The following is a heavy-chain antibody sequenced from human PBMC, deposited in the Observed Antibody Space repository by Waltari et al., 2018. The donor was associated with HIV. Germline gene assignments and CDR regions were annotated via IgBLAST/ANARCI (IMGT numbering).Heavy chain of an antibody. CDR3: ARGGYYYDISGYYHY. CDR1: GFTFSNFA. V-gene: IGHV3-33*01. Sequence: QVQLVESGGGVVQPGRSLRLSCAASGFTFSNFAMHWVRQAPGKWLEWVAVIWYDGDNKYYADSVKGRFTISRDNSKNTLYLQMNSLRVEDTAVYYCARGGYYYDISGYYHYWGQGTLVTVSS. D-gene: IGHD3-22*01. CDR2: IWYDGDNK. J-gene: IGHJ4*02.